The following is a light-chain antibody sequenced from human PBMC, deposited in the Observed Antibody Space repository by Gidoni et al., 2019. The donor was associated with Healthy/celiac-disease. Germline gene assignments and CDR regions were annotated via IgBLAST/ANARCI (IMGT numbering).Light chain of an antibody. V-gene: IGLV3-1*01. Sequence: SYELTQPPSLSVSPGQTATITCSGDKVGDKYACWYQQKPGQSTVLVIYQDSKRPSGIPERFSGSNSGNTATLTISGTQAMDEADYYCQEWDSRTVVFGGGTKLNVL. CDR1: KVGDKY. CDR3: QEWDSRTVV. CDR2: QDS. J-gene: IGLJ2*01.